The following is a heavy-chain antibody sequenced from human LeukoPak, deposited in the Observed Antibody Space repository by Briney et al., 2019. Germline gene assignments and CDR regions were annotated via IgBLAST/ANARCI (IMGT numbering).Heavy chain of an antibody. CDR3: ARDRIYYDSSGLNDY. CDR2: ISGSGGST. J-gene: IGHJ4*02. Sequence: GGSLRLSCAASGFTFSSYGMSWVRQAPGKGLEWVSAISGSGGSTYYADSVKGRFTISRDNSKNSLYLQMNSLRAEDTAVYYCARDRIYYDSSGLNDYWGQGTLVTVSS. CDR1: GFTFSSYG. V-gene: IGHV3-23*01. D-gene: IGHD3-22*01.